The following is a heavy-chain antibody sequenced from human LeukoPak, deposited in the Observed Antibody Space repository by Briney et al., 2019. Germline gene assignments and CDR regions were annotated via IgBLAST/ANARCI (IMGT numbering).Heavy chain of an antibody. CDR1: GFTFSSYG. V-gene: IGHV3-30*18. D-gene: IGHD5-24*01. CDR2: ISYDGSNK. CDR3: AKASDGYNSFSRY. J-gene: IGHJ4*02. Sequence: GGSLRLSCAASGFTFSSYGMHWVRQAPGKGLEWVAVISYDGSNKYYADSVKGRFIISRDNSKNTLYLQMNSLRAEDTAVYYCAKASDGYNSFSRYWGQGTLVTVSS.